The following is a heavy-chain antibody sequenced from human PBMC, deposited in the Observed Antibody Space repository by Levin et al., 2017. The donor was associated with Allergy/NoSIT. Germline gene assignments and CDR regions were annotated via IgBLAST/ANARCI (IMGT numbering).Heavy chain of an antibody. D-gene: IGHD6-19*01. V-gene: IGHV3-30*18. CDR2: ISYDGSNK. CDR3: AKDHFWGAVLGGMDV. Sequence: GESLKISCAASGFTFSSYGMHWVRQAPGKGLEWVAVISYDGSNKYYADSVKGRFTISRDNSKNTLYLQMNSLRAEDTAVYYCAKDHFWGAVLGGMDVWGQGTTVTVSS. J-gene: IGHJ6*02. CDR1: GFTFSSYG.